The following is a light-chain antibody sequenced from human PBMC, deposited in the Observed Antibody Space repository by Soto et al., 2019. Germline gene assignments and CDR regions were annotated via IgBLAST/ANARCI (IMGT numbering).Light chain of an antibody. J-gene: IGKJ1*01. CDR2: GAS. CDR3: QQLNNFPRT. CDR1: QGISSY. Sequence: DIPLTQSPSFLSASVGDRVTITCRASQGISSYLAWYQQRPGKAPKLLMYGASTLQGGVPSRFSGSASGTTFTLTINNLQPEDFATYYCQQLNNFPRTFGQGTKVE. V-gene: IGKV1-9*01.